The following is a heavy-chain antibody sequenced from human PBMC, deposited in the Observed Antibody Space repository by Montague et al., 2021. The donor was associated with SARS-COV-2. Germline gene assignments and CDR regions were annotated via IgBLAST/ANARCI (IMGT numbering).Heavy chain of an antibody. Sequence: SLSLSLSASGFTFSSYSINWVRQAPGKGLEWVSSISKISDYIYYADSVKGRFTISRDNAKNSLYLQMNSLRAEDTAVYYCARPSRDSGAWHGMDVWGQGTTVTVSS. V-gene: IGHV3-21*01. D-gene: IGHD3-10*01. CDR1: GFTFSSYS. CDR2: ISKISDYI. J-gene: IGHJ6*02. CDR3: ARPSRDSGAWHGMDV.